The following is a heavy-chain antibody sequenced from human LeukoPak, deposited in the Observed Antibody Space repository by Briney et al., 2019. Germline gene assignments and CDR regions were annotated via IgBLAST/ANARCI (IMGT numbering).Heavy chain of an antibody. CDR3: AREGYSSSWYGRGYNWFDP. J-gene: IGHJ5*02. Sequence: SETLSLTCTVSGGSISSYYWSWILQPPGKGLEWIGYIYYSGSTNYNPSLKSRVTISVDTSKNQFSLKLSSVTAADTAVYYCAREGYSSSWYGRGYNWFDPWGQGTLVTVSS. V-gene: IGHV4-59*01. CDR2: IYYSGST. D-gene: IGHD6-13*01. CDR1: GGSISSYY.